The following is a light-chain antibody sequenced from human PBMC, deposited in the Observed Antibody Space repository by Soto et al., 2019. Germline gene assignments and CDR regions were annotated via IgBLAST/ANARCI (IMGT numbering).Light chain of an antibody. V-gene: IGKV1-39*01. Sequence: DIHMTQSPSTLSASVRDRVTITFLASQGISSYLGWYQQKPGKAPNLLIYDASTLHSGVPSRFSGSGSGTDFSLTISSLQPEDFATYYCQQSYSTPPWTFGQGTKVDIK. CDR3: QQSYSTPPWT. J-gene: IGKJ1*01. CDR2: DAS. CDR1: QGISSY.